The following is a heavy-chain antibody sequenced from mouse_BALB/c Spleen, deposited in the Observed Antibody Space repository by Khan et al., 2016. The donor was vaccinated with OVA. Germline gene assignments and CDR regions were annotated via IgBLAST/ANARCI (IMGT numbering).Heavy chain of an antibody. CDR3: AKDPSYYAMDY. V-gene: IGHV2-6-5*01. CDR2: IWGGGSK. CDR1: GFSLTDYA. J-gene: IGHJ4*01. Sequence: VQLVESGPGLVAPSQSLSITCTVSGFSLTDYAVSWIRQPPGKGLEWLGVIWGGGSKYYNSALKSRLSISKDNSKSQVFLKMNSLQTDDTAMYYCAKDPSYYAMDYWGQGTSVTVSS.